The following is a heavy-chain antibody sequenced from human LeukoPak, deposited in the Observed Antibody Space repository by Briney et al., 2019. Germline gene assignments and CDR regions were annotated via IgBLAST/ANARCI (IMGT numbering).Heavy chain of an antibody. D-gene: IGHD3-9*01. V-gene: IGHV3-30-3*01. CDR2: ISNDGSNK. Sequence: GGSLRLSCAASGFTFSSYAMHWVRQAPGKGLEWVAVISNDGSNKNYADSVKGRFTISRDNSKNTLYLQMNSLGAEDTAVYYCANGYDILTGYYNPFDYWGQGTLVTVSS. J-gene: IGHJ4*02. CDR3: ANGYDILTGYYNPFDY. CDR1: GFTFSSYA.